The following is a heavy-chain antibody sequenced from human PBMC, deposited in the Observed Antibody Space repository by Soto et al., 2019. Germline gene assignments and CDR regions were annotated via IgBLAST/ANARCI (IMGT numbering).Heavy chain of an antibody. CDR2: IKQDGSEK. D-gene: IGHD3-9*01. V-gene: IGHV3-7*01. J-gene: IGHJ3*02. Sequence: EVQLVESGGGLVQPGGSLRLSCAASGFTFSSYWMSWVRQAPGKGLEWVANIKQDGSEKYYVDSVKGRFTISRDNAKNSLYLQMNSLRAEDTAVYYCARCTYVILTGYSYDAFDIWGQGTMVTVSS. CDR3: ARCTYVILTGYSYDAFDI. CDR1: GFTFSSYW.